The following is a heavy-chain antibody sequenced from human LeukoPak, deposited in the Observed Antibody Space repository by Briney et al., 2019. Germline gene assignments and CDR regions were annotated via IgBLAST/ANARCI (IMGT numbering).Heavy chain of an antibody. CDR2: IYYSGST. V-gene: IGHV4-39*01. J-gene: IGHJ3*02. D-gene: IGHD6-13*01. CDR3: ARRLSSSWNDAFDI. Sequence: SETLSLTCTVSGGSISSSSYYWGWIRQPPWKGLEWFGSIYYSGSTYYNPSLKGRVTISVDTSKNQFSLKLSSVTAADTAVYYCARRLSSSWNDAFDIWGQGTMVTVSS. CDR1: GGSISSSSYY.